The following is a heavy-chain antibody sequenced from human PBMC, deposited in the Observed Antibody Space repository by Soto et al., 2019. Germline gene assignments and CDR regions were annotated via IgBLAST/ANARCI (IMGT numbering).Heavy chain of an antibody. Sequence: GGSLRLSCAASGFMYSSYSMSWVRQAPGKGLEWVSFISLSSSHIYYAASVEGRFTISRDNAKNALFLQMNTLRAEDTAVYYCARVISCGGGTCSSVYQYYRMDLWGIGTTVTVSS. CDR1: GFMYSSYS. CDR3: ARVISCGGGTCSSVYQYYRMDL. D-gene: IGHD2-21*01. J-gene: IGHJ6*04. CDR2: ISLSSSHI. V-gene: IGHV3-21*01.